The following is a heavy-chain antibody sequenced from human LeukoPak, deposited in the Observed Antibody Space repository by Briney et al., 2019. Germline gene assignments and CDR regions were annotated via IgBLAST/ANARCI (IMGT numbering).Heavy chain of an antibody. D-gene: IGHD3-9*01. J-gene: IGHJ5*02. Sequence: ASVKVSCKASGYTFTSYGISWVRQAPGQGPEWMGWISAYNGNTNYAQKLQGRVTMTTDTSTSTAYMELRSLRSDDTAVYYCARVPYYDILTGYSGPWGQGTLVTVSS. CDR2: ISAYNGNT. CDR3: ARVPYYDILTGYSGP. V-gene: IGHV1-18*01. CDR1: GYTFTSYG.